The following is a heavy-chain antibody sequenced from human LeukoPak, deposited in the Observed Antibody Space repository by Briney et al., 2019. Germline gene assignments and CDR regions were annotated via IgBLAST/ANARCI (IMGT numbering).Heavy chain of an antibody. V-gene: IGHV1-24*01. D-gene: IGHD5-24*01. J-gene: IGHJ4*02. Sequence: SVKVSCKVSGYTLTELSMHWVRQAPGKGLEWMGGFDPEDGETIYAQKFQGRVTMTEDTSTDTAYMELSSLRSEDTAVYYCATVGNGYNYFDYWGQGTLVTVSS. CDR3: ATVGNGYNYFDY. CDR2: FDPEDGET. CDR1: GYTLTELS.